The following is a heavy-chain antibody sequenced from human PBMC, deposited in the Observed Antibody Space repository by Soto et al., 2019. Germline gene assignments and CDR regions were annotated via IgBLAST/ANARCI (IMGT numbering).Heavy chain of an antibody. Sequence: SVKVSCKASGGTFSSYAISWLRQSPGQGLEWMGGIIPIFGTANYAQKFQGRVTITADESTSTAYMELSSLRSEDTAVYYCARRLAAAGTISYYYGMDVWGQGTTVTVSS. V-gene: IGHV1-69*13. CDR3: ARRLAAAGTISYYYGMDV. CDR1: GGTFSSYA. J-gene: IGHJ6*02. CDR2: IIPIFGTA. D-gene: IGHD6-13*01.